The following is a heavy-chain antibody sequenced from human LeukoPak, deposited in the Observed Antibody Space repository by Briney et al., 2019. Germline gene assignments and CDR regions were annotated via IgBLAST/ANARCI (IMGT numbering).Heavy chain of an antibody. Sequence: ASVKASCKASGYTFTSYGISWVRQAPGQGLEWMGWISAYNGNTNYAQKLQGSVTMTTDTSTSTAYMELRSLRSDATAVYYCARDPPIAYCSSTSCYTGDYWGQGTLVTVSS. CDR2: ISAYNGNT. J-gene: IGHJ4*02. CDR1: GYTFTSYG. D-gene: IGHD2-2*02. V-gene: IGHV1-18*01. CDR3: ARDPPIAYCSSTSCYTGDY.